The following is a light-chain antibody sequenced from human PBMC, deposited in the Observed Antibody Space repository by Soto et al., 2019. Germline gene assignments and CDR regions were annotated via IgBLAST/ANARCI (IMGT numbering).Light chain of an antibody. J-gene: IGLJ1*01. CDR1: TSNIGAPYD. V-gene: IGLV1-40*01. CDR3: QSYDISLHNYG. CDR2: GDN. Sequence: QSVLTQPPSVSGAPGQRVSISCTGSTSNIGAPYDVHWYQHLPGTAPKLLIYGDNNRPSGVPDRFSGSKSGTSASLAITRLQAEDEADYYCQSYDISLHNYGVGTGTKVTVL.